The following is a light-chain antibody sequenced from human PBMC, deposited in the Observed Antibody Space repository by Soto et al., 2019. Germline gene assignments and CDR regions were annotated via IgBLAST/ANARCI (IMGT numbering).Light chain of an antibody. J-gene: IGLJ1*01. CDR2: GNI. CDR1: SSNIGAGYD. CDR3: QSYDSTLSARYG. V-gene: IGLV1-40*01. Sequence: QSVLTQPPSVSGAPGQRVTISCTGSSSNIGAGYDVHWYQQRPGTAPKLLIFGNISRPSGVPDRFSGSKSGTSASLAITGLQAEDEGDYYCQSYDSTLSARYGFGTGTKRTFL.